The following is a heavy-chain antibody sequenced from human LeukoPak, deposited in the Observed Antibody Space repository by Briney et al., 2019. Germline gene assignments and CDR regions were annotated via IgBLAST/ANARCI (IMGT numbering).Heavy chain of an antibody. CDR2: ISYDGSNK. V-gene: IGHV3-30*18. J-gene: IGHJ4*02. CDR3: AKAYDSSGYYRMDFDY. Sequence: QPGGSLRLSCAASGFTFSSYGMHWVRQAPGKGLEWVAVISYDGSNKYYADSVKGRFTISRDNSKNTLYLQMNSLRAEDTAVYYCAKAYDSSGYYRMDFDYWGQGTLVTVSS. D-gene: IGHD3-22*01. CDR1: GFTFSSYG.